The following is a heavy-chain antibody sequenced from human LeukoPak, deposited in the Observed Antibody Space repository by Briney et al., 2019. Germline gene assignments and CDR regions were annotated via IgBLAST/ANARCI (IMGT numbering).Heavy chain of an antibody. D-gene: IGHD1-1*01. CDR1: GFTFSAYA. CDR3: VKITSVTGGDC. V-gene: IGHV3-64D*09. Sequence: PGGSPRFSCSASGFTFSAYAMYWVRQAPGKGLEYVSGISSNGGRSFYADSVKGRFTISRDNSKNTLDLQMSSLRVEDTAVYYCVKITSVTGGDCWGQGTRLTVSS. J-gene: IGHJ4*02. CDR2: ISSNGGRS.